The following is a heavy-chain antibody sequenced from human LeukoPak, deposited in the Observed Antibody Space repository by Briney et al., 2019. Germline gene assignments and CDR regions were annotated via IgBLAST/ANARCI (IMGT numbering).Heavy chain of an antibody. CDR3: ARGATVTSPRRY. J-gene: IGHJ4*02. CDR1: GFTFSSYA. D-gene: IGHD4-17*01. V-gene: IGHV3-30-3*01. Sequence: GGSLRLSCAASGFTFSSYAMHWVRQAPGQGLEWVAVISYDGSNKYYADSVKGRFTISRDNSKNTLYLQMNSLRPEDTAVYYCARGATVTSPRRYWGQGTLVTVSS. CDR2: ISYDGSNK.